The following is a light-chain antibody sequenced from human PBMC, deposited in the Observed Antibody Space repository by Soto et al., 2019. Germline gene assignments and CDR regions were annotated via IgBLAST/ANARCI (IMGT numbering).Light chain of an antibody. Sequence: QSVLTQPASVSGSPGQSITISCTGTSSDVSGYNYVSWYQQHPGKAPKLMIYEVSNRPSGVSNRFSGSKSGNTASLTISGLQAEDEADYYCSSYTSSSTLYVFGTGTKV. J-gene: IGLJ1*01. CDR1: SSDVSGYNY. CDR3: SSYTSSSTLYV. CDR2: EVS. V-gene: IGLV2-14*01.